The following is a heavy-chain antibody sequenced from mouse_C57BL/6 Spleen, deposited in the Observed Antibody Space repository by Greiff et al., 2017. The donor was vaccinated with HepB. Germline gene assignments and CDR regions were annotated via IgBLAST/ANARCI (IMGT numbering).Heavy chain of an antibody. V-gene: IGHV1-53*01. D-gene: IGHD2-3*01. CDR2: INPSNGGT. CDR3: AREWLLRYWYFDV. CDR1: GYTFTSYW. J-gene: IGHJ1*03. Sequence: QVQLKQPGTELVKPGASVKLSCKASGYTFTSYWMHWVKQRPGQGLEWIGNINPSNGGTNYNEKFKSKATLTVDKSSSTAYMQLSSLTSEDSAVYYCAREWLLRYWYFDVWGTGTTVTVSS.